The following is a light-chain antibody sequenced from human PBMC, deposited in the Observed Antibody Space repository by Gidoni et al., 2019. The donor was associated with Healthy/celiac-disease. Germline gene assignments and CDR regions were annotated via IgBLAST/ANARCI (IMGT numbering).Light chain of an antibody. CDR2: EVS. CDR1: SSDVGGYNY. CDR3: SSYTSSSTVV. Sequence: QSALTQPASVSGSPGHSITISCTGTSSDVGGYNYVSWYQQHPGKAPKLMIYEVSNRPSGVSNRVSGSKSGNTASLTISGLQAEDEADYYCSSYTSSSTVVFGGGTKLTVL. J-gene: IGLJ2*01. V-gene: IGLV2-14*01.